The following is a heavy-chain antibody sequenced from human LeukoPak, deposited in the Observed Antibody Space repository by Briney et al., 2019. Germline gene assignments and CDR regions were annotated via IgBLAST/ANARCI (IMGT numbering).Heavy chain of an antibody. CDR3: AKDGGGEVDY. Sequence: PGGSLRLSCAASGFTFDDYGMSWVRQAPGKGLEWVSGINSNGGRTGYAESVKGRFTISRDNAKNSLYLQMNSLRAEDTALYYCAKDGGGEVDYWGQGTLVTVSS. V-gene: IGHV3-20*04. CDR2: INSNGGRT. CDR1: GFTFDDYG. J-gene: IGHJ4*02.